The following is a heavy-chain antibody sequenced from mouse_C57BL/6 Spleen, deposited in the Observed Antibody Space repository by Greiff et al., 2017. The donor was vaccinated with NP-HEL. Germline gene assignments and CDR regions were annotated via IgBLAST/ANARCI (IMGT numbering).Heavy chain of an antibody. CDR1: GFTFTDYY. CDR2: IRNKANGYTT. CDR3: AGYDYAGFAY. J-gene: IGHJ3*01. D-gene: IGHD2-4*01. Sequence: EVQLVESGGGLVQPGGSLSLSCAASGFTFTDYYMSWVRQPPGKALEWLGFIRNKANGYTTEYSASVKGRFTISRDNSQSILYLQMNALRAEDSATYYCAGYDYAGFAYWGQGTLVTVSA. V-gene: IGHV7-3*01.